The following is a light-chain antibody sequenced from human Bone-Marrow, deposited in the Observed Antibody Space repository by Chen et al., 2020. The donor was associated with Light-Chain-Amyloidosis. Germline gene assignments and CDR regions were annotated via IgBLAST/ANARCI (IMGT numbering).Light chain of an antibody. CDR1: TGAFTSGYY. V-gene: IGLV7-43*01. CDR3: LLYYAGAWV. Sequence: QTVVTQEPSLNVSPGGTVTLTCASSTGAFTSGYYPNWFQQKPGQAPSALIYSTDNNHSWTPDRFSGSLLGGKAALTLSGVLPEDEAEYYCLLYYAGAWVFGGGTKLTVL. J-gene: IGLJ3*02. CDR2: STD.